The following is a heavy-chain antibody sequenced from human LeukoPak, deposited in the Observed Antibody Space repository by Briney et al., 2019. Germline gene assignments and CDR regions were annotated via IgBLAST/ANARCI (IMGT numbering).Heavy chain of an antibody. CDR1: GFTFSKYA. CDR2: IHNSGDIT. CDR3: ATMNGLRMAEALN. J-gene: IGHJ4*02. Sequence: GGSLRLPCAASGFTFSKYAMTWVRQAPGKGLVWVAGIHNSGDITYYADAVRGRFTISRDNSKNTLYLQMNGLRAEDTAVYYCATMNGLRMAEALNWGQGTPVTVSS. D-gene: IGHD2-8*01. V-gene: IGHV3-23*01.